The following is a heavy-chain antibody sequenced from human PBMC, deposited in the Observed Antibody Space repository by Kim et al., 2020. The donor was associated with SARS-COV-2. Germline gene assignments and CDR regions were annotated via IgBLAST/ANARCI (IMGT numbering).Heavy chain of an antibody. D-gene: IGHD4-17*01. CDR2: TT. Sequence: TTAYNPSLTSRVTISIDTSRNQFARKVSSVTAADTAVYYCARVRGATVVTEWGQGTLVTVST. V-gene: IGHV4-59*01. CDR3: ARVRGATVVTE. J-gene: IGHJ4*02.